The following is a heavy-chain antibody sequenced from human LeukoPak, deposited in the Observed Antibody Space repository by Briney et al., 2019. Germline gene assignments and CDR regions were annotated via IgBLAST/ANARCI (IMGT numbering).Heavy chain of an antibody. CDR2: INPNSGGT. CDR3: ARVAYSGYADNLFDY. D-gene: IGHD5-12*01. Sequence: ASVKVSCKASGYTFTGYYMHWVRQAPGQGLEWMGRINPNSGGTNYAQKFQGWVTMTRDTSISTAYMELSRLRSDDTAVYYCARVAYSGYADNLFDYWGQGTLVTVSS. V-gene: IGHV1-2*04. J-gene: IGHJ4*02. CDR1: GYTFTGYY.